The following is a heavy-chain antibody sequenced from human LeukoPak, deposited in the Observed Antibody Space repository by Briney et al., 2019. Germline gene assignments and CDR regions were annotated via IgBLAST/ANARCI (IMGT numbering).Heavy chain of an antibody. J-gene: IGHJ5*02. CDR1: GGSFSGYY. Sequence: SDTLSLTCAVYGGSFSGYYWIWIRQPPGKAPEWIGEINHSGRTNYNPSLKSRLPISVDTSKNQFPLKRRSVTAAATAVYYCASGRVTGFGPWGQGHVVRVSS. V-gene: IGHV4-34*01. CDR3: ASGRVTGFGP. CDR2: INHSGRT. D-gene: IGHD4-4*01.